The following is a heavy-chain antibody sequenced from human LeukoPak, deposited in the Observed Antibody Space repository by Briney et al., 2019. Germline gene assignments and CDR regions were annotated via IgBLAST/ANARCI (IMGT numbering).Heavy chain of an antibody. D-gene: IGHD5-12*01. J-gene: IGHJ4*02. CDR2: INAYNGNT. V-gene: IGHV1-18*01. CDR1: GYTFTGYG. CDR3: ARFISGYYYYFDY. Sequence: ASVKVSCKTSGYTFTGYGITWVRQAPGQGLEWMGWINAYNGNTDYSQKLQGRVTMTTDTSTSTAYMELRSLRSDDTAVYYCARFISGYYYYFDYWGQGTLVTVSS.